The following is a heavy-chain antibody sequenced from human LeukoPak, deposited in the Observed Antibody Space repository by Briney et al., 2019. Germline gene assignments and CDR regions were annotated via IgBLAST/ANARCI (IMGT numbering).Heavy chain of an antibody. CDR2: INPRSGST. CDR1: GYTFTSDY. Sequence: ASVKVSCKASGYTFTSDYIHWVRQAPGRGLEWMGIINPRSGSTDYAQKFQGRVTMTRDTSTSTVYMEMSSLRPEDTAVYYCARDKTDDAFDFWGQGTMVTVSS. J-gene: IGHJ3*01. CDR3: ARDKTDDAFDF. V-gene: IGHV1-46*01.